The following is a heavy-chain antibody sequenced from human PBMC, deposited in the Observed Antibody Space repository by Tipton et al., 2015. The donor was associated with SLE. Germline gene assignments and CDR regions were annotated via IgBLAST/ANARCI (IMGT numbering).Heavy chain of an antibody. CDR2: TSTSGNT. J-gene: IGHJ6*02. V-gene: IGHV4-4*07. CDR3: ARDLDTSGTHAGMDV. CDR1: GGSISRHF. D-gene: IGHD3-10*01. Sequence: TLSLTCTVSGGSISRHFWSWIRQPAGKGLEWIGRTSTSGNTNYNPSLKSRISMSVDTSKNQFSLKLRSVTAADTAIYYCARDLDTSGTHAGMDVWGQGTTVTVSS.